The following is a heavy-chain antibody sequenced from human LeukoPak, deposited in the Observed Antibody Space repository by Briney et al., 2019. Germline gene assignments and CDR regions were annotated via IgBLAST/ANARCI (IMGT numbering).Heavy chain of an antibody. D-gene: IGHD3-9*01. CDR2: IYETGST. V-gene: IGHV4-39*01. CDR3: VRPDDNSFDF. J-gene: IGHJ3*01. CDR1: GGSLSSSSYY. Sequence: SETLSLTCSVSGGSLSSSSYYWGWIRQPPGRGLEWIGNIYETGSTNYNPSLKSRVTISVDTSKNQFSLKLSSVTAADTAVYYCVRPDDNSFDFWGQGTMVAVSS.